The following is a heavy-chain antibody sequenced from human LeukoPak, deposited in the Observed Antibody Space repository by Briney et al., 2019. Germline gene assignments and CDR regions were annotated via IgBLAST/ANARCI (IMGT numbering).Heavy chain of an antibody. V-gene: IGHV4-39*07. CDR3: ARDRTKHTVTTHFDL. Sequence: KPSETLSLTCTVSGDSISSNSDYWGWIRQPPGKGLEWIGSAYYRGSTGYNPSIKSRVTISVDTSKNQLSLRLDSVTAADTAVYYCARDRTKHTVTTHFDLWGQGSLVVVSS. CDR1: GDSISSNSDY. J-gene: IGHJ4*02. CDR2: AYYRGST. D-gene: IGHD4-17*01.